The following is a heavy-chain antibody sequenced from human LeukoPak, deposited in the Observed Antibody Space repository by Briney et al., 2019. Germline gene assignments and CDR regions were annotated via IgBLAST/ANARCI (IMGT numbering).Heavy chain of an antibody. J-gene: IGHJ4*02. Sequence: PGGSLRLSCAASGLTFSTSPMNWVRQTPGKGLGWVSTSGTTGDTYYADSVKGRLTISRDNSKNTLYLQMTSLRAEDTALYYCATKTPGNYPYDYWGQGTLVIV. V-gene: IGHV3-23*01. D-gene: IGHD3-22*01. CDR3: ATKTPGNYPYDY. CDR2: TSGTTGDT. CDR1: GLTFSTSP.